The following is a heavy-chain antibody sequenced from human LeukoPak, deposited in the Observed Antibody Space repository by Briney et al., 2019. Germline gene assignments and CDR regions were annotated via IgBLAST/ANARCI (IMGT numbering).Heavy chain of an antibody. J-gene: IGHJ4*02. CDR2: INHSGST. V-gene: IGHV4-34*01. CDR3: ANRTKLRYFDWLLPTGDY. Sequence: SETLSLTCAVYGGSFSGYYWSWIRQPPGKGLEWIGEINHSGSTNYNPSLKSRVTISVDTSKNQFSLKLSSVTAADTAVYYCANRTKLRYFDWLLPTGDYWGQGTLVTVSS. D-gene: IGHD3-9*01. CDR1: GGSFSGYY.